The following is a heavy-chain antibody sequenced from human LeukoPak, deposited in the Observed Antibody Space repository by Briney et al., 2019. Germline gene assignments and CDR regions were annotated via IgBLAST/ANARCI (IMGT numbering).Heavy chain of an antibody. CDR3: ARGRAVSGSEEGDY. J-gene: IGHJ4*02. CDR2: MSYDGGQK. Sequence: GGSLRLSCAASGFTFISHPMHWLRQAPGKGLEWVEVMSYDGGQKYYPDSVKGRFTISRDISKNTLYLQMNSLRPEDTAVYYCARGRAVSGSEEGDYWGQGTLVIVSP. CDR1: GFTFISHP. V-gene: IGHV3-30*04. D-gene: IGHD3-16*01.